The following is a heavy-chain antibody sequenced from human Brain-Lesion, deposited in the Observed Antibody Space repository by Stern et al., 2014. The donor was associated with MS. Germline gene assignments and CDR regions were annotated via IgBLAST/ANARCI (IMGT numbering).Heavy chain of an antibody. V-gene: IGHV3-33*06. Sequence: VQLEESGGGVVQPGRSRRLSCAVSGFTFSSYGMYWVRQAPGKGVEWVAGISVDGTKKNYIESVKGRFTISRDNSKNTLSLQMTSLRAEDTAVYYCAKDKKDSSGWNLYFYGMDVWGQGTTVIVSS. J-gene: IGHJ6*02. CDR3: AKDKKDSSGWNLYFYGMDV. CDR2: ISVDGTKK. D-gene: IGHD6-19*01. CDR1: GFTFSSYG.